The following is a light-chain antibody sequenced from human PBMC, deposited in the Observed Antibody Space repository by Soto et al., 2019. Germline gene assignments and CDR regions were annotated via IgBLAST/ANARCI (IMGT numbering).Light chain of an antibody. CDR1: QSVSSY. CDR2: DVS. V-gene: IGKV3-11*01. CDR3: QHRYNWLIA. J-gene: IGKJ5*01. Sequence: EIVLTQSPATLSLSPGEGATLSCRASQSVSSYLGWYQQKPGQAPRLLIYDVSDRATGIPARFSGSGSGTDFTLTISSLEPEDFAVYYCQHRYNWLIAFGQGTRLEIK.